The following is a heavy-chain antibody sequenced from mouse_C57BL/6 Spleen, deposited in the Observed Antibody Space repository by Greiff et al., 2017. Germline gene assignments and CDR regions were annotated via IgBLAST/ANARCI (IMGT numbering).Heavy chain of an antibody. Sequence: EVKLVESGGGLVKPGGSLKLSCAASGFTFSDYGMHWVRQAPEKGLEWVAYISSGSSTIYYADTVKGRFTISRDNAKNTLCLQMTSLRSEDTAMYYCASTGTGAMDYWGQGTSVTVSS. V-gene: IGHV5-17*01. CDR2: ISSGSSTI. CDR1: GFTFSDYG. D-gene: IGHD4-1*02. J-gene: IGHJ4*01. CDR3: ASTGTGAMDY.